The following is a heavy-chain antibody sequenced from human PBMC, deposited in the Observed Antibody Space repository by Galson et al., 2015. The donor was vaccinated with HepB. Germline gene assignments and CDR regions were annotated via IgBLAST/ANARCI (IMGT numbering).Heavy chain of an antibody. CDR3: ARGREGRYRRDASDI. D-gene: IGHD5-18*01. V-gene: IGHV1-18*01. J-gene: IGHJ3*02. Sequence: SVKVSCKATGYTFTSYGITWVRQAPGQGLEWMGWISAYNGNTNYAQKLQGRVTMTTDTSTSTAYMELSSLRSEDTAVYYCARGREGRYRRDASDIWGQGTMVTVSS. CDR1: GYTFTSYG. CDR2: ISAYNGNT.